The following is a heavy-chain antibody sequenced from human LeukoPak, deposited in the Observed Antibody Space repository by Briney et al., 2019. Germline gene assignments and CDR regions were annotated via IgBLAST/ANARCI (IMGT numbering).Heavy chain of an antibody. CDR2: LNHSGST. Sequence: LETLSLTSAVYGGSFSGYYWSGIRQPPGKGLEWIGELNHSGSTDHTPSLNCRVTISVDASKNQFSLKLSSVTAADTALYYCARGECVNLRANYYDSSGYFYYWGQGTLVTDS. J-gene: IGHJ4*02. CDR1: GGSFSGYY. D-gene: IGHD3-22*01. CDR3: ARGECVNLRANYYDSSGYFYY. V-gene: IGHV4-34*01.